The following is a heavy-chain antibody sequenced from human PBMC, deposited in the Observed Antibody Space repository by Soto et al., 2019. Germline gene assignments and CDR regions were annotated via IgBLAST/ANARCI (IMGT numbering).Heavy chain of an antibody. J-gene: IGHJ4*02. CDR1: GDSISSYY. D-gene: IGHD5-18*01. CDR2: AHNSGAI. Sequence: QVQLQESGPGLVKPSETLSLTCTVSGDSISSYYWTWIRQPPGKGLEWIGYAHNSGAIHYNPSLQSRVTMSLDTSNNHISLKLTSVTAADTAIYYCARRPGYSSSALDSWGQGTLVTVSS. V-gene: IGHV4-59*08. CDR3: ARRPGYSSSALDS.